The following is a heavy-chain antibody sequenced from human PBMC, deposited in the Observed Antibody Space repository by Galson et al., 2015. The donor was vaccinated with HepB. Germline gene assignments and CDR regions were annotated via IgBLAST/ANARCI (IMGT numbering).Heavy chain of an antibody. J-gene: IGHJ4*02. CDR1: GGTFSSYA. V-gene: IGHV1-69*13. Sequence: SVKVSCKASGGTFSSYAISWVRQAPGQGLEWMGGIIPIFGTANYAQKFQGRVTITADESTSTAYMELSSLRSEDTAVYYCARDTGGFPGITMTYLDYWGQGTLVTVSS. D-gene: IGHD3-22*01. CDR3: ARDTGGFPGITMTYLDY. CDR2: IIPIFGTA.